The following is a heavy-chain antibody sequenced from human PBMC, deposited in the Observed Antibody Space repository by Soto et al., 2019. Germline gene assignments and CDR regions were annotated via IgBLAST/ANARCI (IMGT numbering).Heavy chain of an antibody. Sequence: ASVKVSCKASGYTFTSYGISWVRQAPGQGLEWMGWISAYNGNTNYAQKLQGRVTMTTDTSTSTAYMELRGLRSDDTAVYYCARVRTYYDFWSGPNYYYYGMDVWGQGTTVTVSS. CDR2: ISAYNGNT. D-gene: IGHD3-3*01. CDR3: ARVRTYYDFWSGPNYYYYGMDV. V-gene: IGHV1-18*01. CDR1: GYTFTSYG. J-gene: IGHJ6*02.